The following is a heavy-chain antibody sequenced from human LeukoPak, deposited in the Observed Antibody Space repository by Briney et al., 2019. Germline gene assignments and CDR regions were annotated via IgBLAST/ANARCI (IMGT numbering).Heavy chain of an antibody. J-gene: IGHJ4*02. V-gene: IGHV3-23*01. CDR3: AKDPPSSSWLYYFDY. D-gene: IGHD6-13*01. Sequence: GGSLRLSCAASGFTFSIYAMSWARQAPGKGLEWVSAISGSGGSTYYADSVKGRFTISRDNSKNTLYLQMNSLRAEDTAVYYCAKDPPSSSWLYYFDYWGQGTLVTVSS. CDR1: GFTFSIYA. CDR2: ISGSGGST.